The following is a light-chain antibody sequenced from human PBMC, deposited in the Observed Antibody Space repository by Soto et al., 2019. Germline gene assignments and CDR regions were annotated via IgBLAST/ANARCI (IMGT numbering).Light chain of an antibody. CDR3: QHYYTPPHT. CDR1: QSVFHNSNDKNY. CDR2: WAS. Sequence: DIVMTQSPDSLAVSLGERATINCKSSQSVFHNSNDKNYLAWYQQKPGQPPKLLLYWASTRESGVPDRSNGSGSGTDFALPVSSLQAEDVAVYYCQHYYTPPHTFGQGTKVEIK. V-gene: IGKV4-1*01. J-gene: IGKJ2*01.